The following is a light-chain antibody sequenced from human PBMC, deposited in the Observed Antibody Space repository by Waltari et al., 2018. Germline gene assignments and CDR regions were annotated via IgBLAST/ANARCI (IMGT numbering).Light chain of an antibody. CDR3: SAFAGRNTYI. V-gene: IGLV2-11*01. CDR2: EVK. Sequence: QAALTQPRPVSGSPGQSVPISCIGTSSDLGDYEHVSWYRQHPGTVPKLLIYEVKKRPSGVSDRFSGSRSGNTATLIISGLQTEDEADYYCSAFAGRNTYIFGGGTRLTVL. J-gene: IGLJ1*01. CDR1: SSDLGDYEH.